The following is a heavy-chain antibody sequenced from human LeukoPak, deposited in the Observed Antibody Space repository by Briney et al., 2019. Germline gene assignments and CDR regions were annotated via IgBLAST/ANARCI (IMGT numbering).Heavy chain of an antibody. J-gene: IGHJ4*02. Sequence: GGSLRLSCAASGFTFSSYAMHWVRQAPGKGLEWVAVISYDGSNKYYADSVKGRFTISRDNSKNTLYLQMNSLRAEDTAVYYCARDKGYSSGWYDGDYYFDYWGQGTLVTVSS. D-gene: IGHD6-19*01. V-gene: IGHV3-30*04. CDR2: ISYDGSNK. CDR3: ARDKGYSSGWYDGDYYFDY. CDR1: GFTFSSYA.